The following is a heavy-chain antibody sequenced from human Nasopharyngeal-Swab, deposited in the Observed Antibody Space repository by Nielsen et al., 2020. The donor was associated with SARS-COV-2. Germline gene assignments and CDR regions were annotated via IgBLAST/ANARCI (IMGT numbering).Heavy chain of an antibody. CDR2: FYDSGRT. CDR1: GDSISSSNYY. V-gene: IGHV4-39*07. CDR3: ASWPRESSSWFWS. Sequence: SETLSLTCTVSGDSISSSNYYCAWIRQSPGRGLEWIGSFYDSGRTNYRSSLKSRVTMSVDTSKSQFSLKLTSVTAADTAVYFCASWPRESSSWFWSWGLGTLVTVSS. D-gene: IGHD6-13*01. J-gene: IGHJ4*02.